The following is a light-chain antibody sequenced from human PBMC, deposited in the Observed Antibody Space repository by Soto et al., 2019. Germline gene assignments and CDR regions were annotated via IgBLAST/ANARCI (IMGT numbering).Light chain of an antibody. CDR2: GVS. J-gene: IGLJ1*01. Sequence: QSALTQPASVSGSPGQSITISCSGTRSDIGSYNYVAWYQQFPGKTPKILIYGVSNRPSGVSSRFSGSKSGNTASLTSSGLQSEDEADYYCISYTGSSTSYVFGSGTNRTVL. CDR1: RSDIGSYNY. V-gene: IGLV2-14*01. CDR3: ISYTGSSTSYV.